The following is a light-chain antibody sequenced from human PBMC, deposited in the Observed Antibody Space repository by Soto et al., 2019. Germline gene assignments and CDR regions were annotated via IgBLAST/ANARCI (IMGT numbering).Light chain of an antibody. J-gene: IGKJ2*01. V-gene: IGKV1D-8*03. CDR1: QGISSY. Sequence: VIWMTQSPSLLSASTGDRVTISCRMSQGISSYLAWYQQKPGKAPELLIYAASTLQSGVPSRVSGSGSGTDFTLTISSLEPEDFAVYYCQQRSNWPPYTFGQGTKLEIK. CDR2: AAS. CDR3: QQRSNWPPYT.